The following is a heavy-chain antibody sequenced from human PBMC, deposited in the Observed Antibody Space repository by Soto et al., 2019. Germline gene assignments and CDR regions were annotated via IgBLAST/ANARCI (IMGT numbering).Heavy chain of an antibody. CDR2: IYYSGST. V-gene: IGHV4-59*01. CDR1: GGSISSYY. J-gene: IGHJ4*02. Sequence: LSLTCTVSGGSISSYYWSWIRQPPGKGLEWIGYIYYSGSTNYSPSLKSRVTISVDTSKNQFSLKLSSVTAADTAVYYCAREKYLRRAPFDFWGQGTLVTVSS. D-gene: IGHD3-16*01. CDR3: AREKYLRRAPFDF.